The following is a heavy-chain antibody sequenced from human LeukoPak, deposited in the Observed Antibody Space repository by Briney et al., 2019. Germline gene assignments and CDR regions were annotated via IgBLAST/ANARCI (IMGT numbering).Heavy chain of an antibody. CDR1: GGTFSSYA. V-gene: IGHV1-69*13. J-gene: IGHJ2*01. CDR2: IIPIFGTA. Sequence: ASVKVSCKASGGTFSSYAISWVRQAPGQGLEWMGGIIPIFGTANYAQKFQGRVTITADESTSTAYMELSSLRSEDTAVYYCARDRATAWYFDVWGRGTLVTVSS. D-gene: IGHD5-12*01. CDR3: ARDRATAWYFDV.